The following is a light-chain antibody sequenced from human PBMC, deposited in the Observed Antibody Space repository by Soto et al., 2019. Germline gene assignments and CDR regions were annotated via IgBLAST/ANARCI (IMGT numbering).Light chain of an antibody. CDR1: SSDVGGYNY. Sequence: QSALTQPASVSGSPGQSITISCTGTSSDVGGYNYVSWYQQHPGKAPKLMIYEVSNRPSGVSNRFSGSKSGNTASLTISGLQAEDEADYYFSSYTSSSTPHVFGTGTKLTVL. CDR2: EVS. CDR3: SSYTSSSTPHV. J-gene: IGLJ1*01. V-gene: IGLV2-14*01.